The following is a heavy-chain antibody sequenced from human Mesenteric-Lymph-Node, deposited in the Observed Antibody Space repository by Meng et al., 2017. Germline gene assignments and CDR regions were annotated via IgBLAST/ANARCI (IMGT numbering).Heavy chain of an antibody. CDR2: IKHSVRA. Sequence: VQLPQGGAGRVKFAETLSLTCSVNDGSFNAPYWGRNRQPPGRGLKWIGEIKHSVRANYNPSLKSRVSISVDTSKNQFSLKLSSMTAADTAMYYCAKTGHRFDPWGQGTLVTVSS. CDR3: AKTGHRFDP. J-gene: IGHJ5*02. V-gene: IGHV4-34*01. D-gene: IGHD3-10*01. CDR1: DGSFNAPY.